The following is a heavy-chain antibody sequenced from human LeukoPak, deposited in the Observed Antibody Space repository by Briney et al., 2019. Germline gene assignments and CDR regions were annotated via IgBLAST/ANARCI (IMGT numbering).Heavy chain of an antibody. CDR3: GRQGYTASYYFLDF. CDR1: SGSINSYY. D-gene: IGHD1-26*01. J-gene: IGHJ4*02. Sequence: SETLSLTCTVSSGSINSYYWGWVRQPPGKGLEWIGRIYTTGATQYNPSLKSRVTMSIDTSTNQFSLNLRSMTTADTAVYYCGRQGYTASYYFLDFWSQGTLVAVS. CDR2: IYTTGAT. V-gene: IGHV4-4*07.